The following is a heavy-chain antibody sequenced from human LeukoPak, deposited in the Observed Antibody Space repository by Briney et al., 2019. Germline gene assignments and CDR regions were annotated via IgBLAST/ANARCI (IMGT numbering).Heavy chain of an antibody. J-gene: IGHJ3*02. CDR1: GGSISSGRYY. Sequence: MPPETLSLTCTVAGGSISSGRYYWSWIRQPPGKGLEWIGYIYYSGSTNYNPSLKSRVTISVDTSKNQFSLKLSSVTAADTAVYYCARRRGSHDAFDIWGQGTMVTVSS. CDR3: ARRRGSHDAFDI. V-gene: IGHV4-61*01. CDR2: IYYSGST. D-gene: IGHD3-10*01.